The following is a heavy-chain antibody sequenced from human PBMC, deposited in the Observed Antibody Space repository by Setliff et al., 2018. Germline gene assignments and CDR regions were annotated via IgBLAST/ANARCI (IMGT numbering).Heavy chain of an antibody. J-gene: IGHJ4*02. Sequence: GGSLRLSCAASGFTFSTYRMHWVRQAPGKGLEWVAVIWDDGVKKYHADSVKGRFTISRDNSKNTLYLQMNSLRAEDAAVYYCATSDWYAAFDHWGQGTLVTVSS. CDR2: IWDDGVKK. V-gene: IGHV3-33*08. CDR3: ATSDWYAAFDH. CDR1: GFTFSTYR. D-gene: IGHD6-19*01.